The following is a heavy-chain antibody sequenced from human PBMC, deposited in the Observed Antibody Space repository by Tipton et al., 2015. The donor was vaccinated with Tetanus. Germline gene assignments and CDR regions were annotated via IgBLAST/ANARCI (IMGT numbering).Heavy chain of an antibody. Sequence: QLVQSGAEVKKPGASVKVSCKASGYTFTDYYLHWVRQAPGQGLEWMGWINPNNGGTTYAQKFQGRVTMTRDTSISTAYMELSRLRSDDTAVYYCAREGQGFDPWGQGTLATVSS. CDR3: AREGQGFDP. CDR1: GYTFTDYY. V-gene: IGHV1-2*02. CDR2: INPNNGGT. J-gene: IGHJ5*02.